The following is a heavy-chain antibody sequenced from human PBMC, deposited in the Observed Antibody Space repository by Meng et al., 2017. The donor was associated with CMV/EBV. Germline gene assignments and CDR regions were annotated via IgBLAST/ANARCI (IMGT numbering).Heavy chain of an antibody. V-gene: IGHV1-2*02. CDR3: ARGGDYGDFHDPFDY. CDR1: GYTFTGYY. J-gene: IGHJ4*02. CDR2: INPNSGGT. D-gene: IGHD4-17*01. Sequence: ASVKVSCKAPGYTFTGYYMHWVRQAPGQGLEWMGWINPNSGGTNYAQKFQGRVTMTRDTSISTAYMGLSRLRSDDTAVYYCARGGDYGDFHDPFDYWGQGTLVTVSS.